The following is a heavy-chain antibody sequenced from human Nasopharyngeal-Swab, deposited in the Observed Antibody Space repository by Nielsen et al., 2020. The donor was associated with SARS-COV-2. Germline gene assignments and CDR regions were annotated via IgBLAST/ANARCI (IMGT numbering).Heavy chain of an antibody. V-gene: IGHV3-74*01. Sequence: GESLKISCVASGVIFSKYWMHWVRQAPGKGLVWVSRVYQDGSRTDYADSVRGRFTISRDNAKNTLYLQMNSLRVEDTAVYYCVKHQGSSSDQWGQGTLVTVSS. CDR1: GVIFSKYW. J-gene: IGHJ4*02. CDR3: VKHQGSSSDQ. CDR2: VYQDGSRT.